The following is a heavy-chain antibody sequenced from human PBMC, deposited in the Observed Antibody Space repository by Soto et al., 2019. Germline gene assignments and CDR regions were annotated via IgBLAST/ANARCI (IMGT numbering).Heavy chain of an antibody. D-gene: IGHD3-10*01. J-gene: IGHJ4*02. CDR3: AVEPRSYYYGSGSYYII. Sequence: QVQLVQSGAEVKKPGASVKVSCKASGYTFTSYAMHWVRQAPGQRLEWMGWINAGNGNTKYSQKFQGRVTITRDTSASTAYMELSSLRSEDTAVYYCAVEPRSYYYGSGSYYIIWGQGNLVTVSS. CDR1: GYTFTSYA. V-gene: IGHV1-3*01. CDR2: INAGNGNT.